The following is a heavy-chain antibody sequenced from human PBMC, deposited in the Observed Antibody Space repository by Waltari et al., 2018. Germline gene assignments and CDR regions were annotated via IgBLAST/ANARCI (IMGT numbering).Heavy chain of an antibody. V-gene: IGHV3-74*01. CDR2: INSEGSGT. CDR1: GFTFSSYW. D-gene: IGHD1-7*01. J-gene: IGHJ3*01. CDR3: ASGNSHAFDL. Sequence: EVQLVESGGGLVQPGGSLRVSCTASGFTFSSYWMHWVRQVPGKGLVWVARINSEGSGTSYADSAKGRFTISRDNAKNTLFLQMNSLRGEDTAVYYCASGNSHAFDLWGQGTMVTVSS.